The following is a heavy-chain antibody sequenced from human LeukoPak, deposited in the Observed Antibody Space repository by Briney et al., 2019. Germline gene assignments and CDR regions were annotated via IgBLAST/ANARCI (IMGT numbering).Heavy chain of an antibody. D-gene: IGHD1-7*01. CDR3: ARVQENYVGFYYYYYMDV. V-gene: IGHV4-59*11. Sequence: SETLSLTCTVSGGSISSLYWSWIRQPPGKGLEWIGYIYYSGSTNYNPSLKSRVTISVDTSKNQFSLKLSSVTAADTAVYYCARVQENYVGFYYYYYMDVWGKGTTVTVSS. CDR2: IYYSGST. J-gene: IGHJ6*03. CDR1: GGSISSLY.